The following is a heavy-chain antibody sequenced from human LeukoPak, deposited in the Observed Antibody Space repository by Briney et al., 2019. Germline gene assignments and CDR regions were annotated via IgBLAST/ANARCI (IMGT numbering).Heavy chain of an antibody. Sequence: GGSLRLSCAASGFISSNYNMNWVRQAPGKGLEGVSFISSSGSYIYFADSVKGRFTISRGNAQNSLFVQMNRLRAEDTGLYYCARATTAKRGSEGYWGRGTLVTVSS. V-gene: IGHV3-21*01. CDR2: ISSSGSYI. D-gene: IGHD4-11*01. CDR3: ARATTAKRGSEGY. CDR1: GFISSNYN. J-gene: IGHJ4*02.